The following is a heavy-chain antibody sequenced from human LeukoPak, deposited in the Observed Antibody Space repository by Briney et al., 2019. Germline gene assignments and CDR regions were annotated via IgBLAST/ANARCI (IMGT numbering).Heavy chain of an antibody. CDR2: ISSSGSTI. CDR1: GFTFSSYE. CDR3: ARGRSSGWYTSHGYY. Sequence: GGSLRLSCAASGFTFSSYEMNWVRQAPGKGLEWVSYISSSGSTIYYADSVKGRFTISRDNAKNSLYPQMNSLRAEDTAVYYCARGRSSGWYTSHGYYWGQGTLVTVSS. D-gene: IGHD6-19*01. V-gene: IGHV3-48*03. J-gene: IGHJ4*02.